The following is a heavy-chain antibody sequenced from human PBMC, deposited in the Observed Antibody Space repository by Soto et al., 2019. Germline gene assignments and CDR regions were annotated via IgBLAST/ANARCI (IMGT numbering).Heavy chain of an antibody. J-gene: IGHJ4*02. Sequence: GGSLSLSCAASGFTFSIYAMSWFRQAPGKGLEWVSAISGSGGSTYYADSVKGRFTISRDNSKNTLYLQMNSLRAEDTAVYDCAKDAQGSFDYWGQGPRVTVSS. CDR3: AKDAQGSFDY. CDR2: ISGSGGST. CDR1: GFTFSIYA. V-gene: IGHV3-23*01. D-gene: IGHD2-15*01.